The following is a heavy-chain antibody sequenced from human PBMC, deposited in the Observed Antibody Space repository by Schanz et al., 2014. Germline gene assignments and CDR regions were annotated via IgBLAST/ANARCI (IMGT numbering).Heavy chain of an antibody. CDR3: AKDPSHGDYDYYFDY. CDR2: ISSSGSYI. CDR1: GFTFSSYG. J-gene: IGHJ4*02. D-gene: IGHD3-22*01. V-gene: IGHV3-21*04. Sequence: EVQLVESGGGVVQPGRSLRLSCAASGFTFSSYGMHWVRQAPGKGLEWVSSISSSGSYIHYADSVKGRFTISRDNSKNTLYLQMNSLRAEDTAVYYCAKDPSHGDYDYYFDYWGQGTLVTVSS.